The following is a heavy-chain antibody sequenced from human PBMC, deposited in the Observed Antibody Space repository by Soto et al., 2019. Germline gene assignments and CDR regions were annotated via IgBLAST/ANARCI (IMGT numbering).Heavy chain of an antibody. V-gene: IGHV3-30*04. Sequence: QVQLVESGGGVVQPGTSLRLSCAASTFNFTSYAMHWVRQAPGKGLEWVAVISYDGRDKFYADSVKGLFTISRDNSKHPLYLPMNCLLTDDTAIYHCAKGGIIVRRGQGTLVTVSS. J-gene: IGHJ4*02. CDR3: AKGGIIVR. CDR2: ISYDGRDK. CDR1: TFNFTSYA. D-gene: IGHD3-22*01.